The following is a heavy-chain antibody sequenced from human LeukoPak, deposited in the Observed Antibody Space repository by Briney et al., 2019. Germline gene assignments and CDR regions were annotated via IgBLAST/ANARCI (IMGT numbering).Heavy chain of an antibody. J-gene: IGHJ3*02. CDR3: AREPITSGGNDAFDI. D-gene: IGHD3-16*01. CDR1: GGSISSYY. CDR2: IYTSGST. Sequence: PSETLSLTCTVSGGSISSYYWSWIRQPAGKGLEWIGRIYTSGSTNYIPSLKSRVTMSVDTSKNQFSLKLNSVTAADTAVFYCAREPITSGGNDAFDIWGQGTMVTVSS. V-gene: IGHV4-4*07.